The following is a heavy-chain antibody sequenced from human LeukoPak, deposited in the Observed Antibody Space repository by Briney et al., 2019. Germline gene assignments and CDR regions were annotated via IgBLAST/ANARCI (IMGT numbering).Heavy chain of an antibody. Sequence: PGGSLRLSCAASGFTFSSDIMNWVRQAPGKGLDWVASISSSSSYIYYADSVKGRFTISRVNAKNSPYLQMNSLRAGDTAASHCARGTTVVTPNLRHGGQGPLVTVSS. V-gene: IGHV3-21*04. CDR3: ARGTTVVTPNLRH. CDR1: GFTFSSDI. D-gene: IGHD4-23*01. J-gene: IGHJ4*02. CDR2: ISSSSSYI.